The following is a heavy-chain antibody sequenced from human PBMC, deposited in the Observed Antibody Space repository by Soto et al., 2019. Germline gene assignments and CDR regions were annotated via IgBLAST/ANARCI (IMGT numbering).Heavy chain of an antibody. CDR3: ASEYYFDISGYYYGMDV. V-gene: IGHV1-3*01. CDR1: GYTFTSYT. J-gene: IGHJ6*02. D-gene: IGHD3-22*01. CDR2: INAGNGNT. Sequence: GASVKVSCKASGYTFTSYTIHWVRQAPGQRLEWMGWINAGNGNTKYSQKFQGSVTITRDTSASTAYMELSSLRSEDTAVYYCASEYYFDISGYYYGMDVWGQGTRVTVSS.